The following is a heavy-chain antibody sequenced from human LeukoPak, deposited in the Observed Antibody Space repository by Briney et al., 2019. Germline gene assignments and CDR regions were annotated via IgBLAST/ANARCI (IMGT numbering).Heavy chain of an antibody. Sequence: PSETLSLTCTVSGGSISSYYWSWIRQPPGKGLEWIGEINHSGSTNYNPSLKSRVTISVDTSKNQFSLKLSSVTAADTAVYYCARPNYSSSYYYYYYMDVWGKGTTVTISS. D-gene: IGHD6-13*01. CDR3: ARPNYSSSYYYYYYMDV. CDR1: GGSISSYY. CDR2: INHSGST. V-gene: IGHV4-34*01. J-gene: IGHJ6*03.